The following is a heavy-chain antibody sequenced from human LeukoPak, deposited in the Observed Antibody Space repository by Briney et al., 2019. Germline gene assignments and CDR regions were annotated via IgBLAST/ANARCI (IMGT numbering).Heavy chain of an antibody. J-gene: IGHJ5*02. CDR1: GGSISSSGYF. V-gene: IGHV4-39*01. CDR2: IYYSGNT. CDR3: ARHVTIFGAPNWFDP. D-gene: IGHD3-3*01. Sequence: SETLSLTCTVSGGSISSSGYFWGWIRQPPGKGLEWIGTIYYSGNTYYNPSLKSRVTISVDTSKNQFSLKLSSVTAADTAVYYCARHVTIFGAPNWFDPWGQGTLVTVSS.